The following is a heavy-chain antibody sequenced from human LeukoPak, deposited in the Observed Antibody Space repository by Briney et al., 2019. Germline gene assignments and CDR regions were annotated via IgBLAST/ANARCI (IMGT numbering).Heavy chain of an antibody. CDR3: AKGGNSGYYYLLRFDP. D-gene: IGHD3-22*01. Sequence: GGSLRLSCAASGFTFSSYAMSWVRQAPGKGLEWVSAISGSGGSTYYADSVKGRFTISRDNSKNTLYLQMNSLRAEDTAVYYCAKGGNSGYYYLLRFDPWGQGTLVTVSS. CDR1: GFTFSSYA. CDR2: ISGSGGST. J-gene: IGHJ5*02. V-gene: IGHV3-23*01.